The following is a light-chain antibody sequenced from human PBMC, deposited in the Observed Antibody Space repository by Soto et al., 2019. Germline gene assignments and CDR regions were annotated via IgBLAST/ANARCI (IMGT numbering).Light chain of an antibody. CDR1: SSNIGAGYD. Sequence: QSVLTQPPSVSGAPGQRVTISCTGSSSNIGAGYDVHWYQQLPGTAPKLLIYDNNNRPSGVPGRFSGSKSGTSASLAITGIQADDEADYYCQSHDSSLSGYVFGTGTKVTVL. V-gene: IGLV1-40*01. J-gene: IGLJ1*01. CDR3: QSHDSSLSGYV. CDR2: DNN.